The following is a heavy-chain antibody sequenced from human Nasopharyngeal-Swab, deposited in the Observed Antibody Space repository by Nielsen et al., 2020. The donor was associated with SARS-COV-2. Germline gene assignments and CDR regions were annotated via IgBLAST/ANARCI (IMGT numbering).Heavy chain of an antibody. J-gene: IGHJ3*02. D-gene: IGHD3-3*01. CDR3: ARDFWNDAFDI. CDR1: GVTVSSNY. Sequence: GESLKISCAASGVTVSSNYMSWVRQAPGKGLEWVSVIYSGGSTYYADSVKGRFTISRDSSKNTLYLQMNSLRAEDTAVYYCARDFWNDAFDIWGQGTRVTVSS. CDR2: IYSGGST. V-gene: IGHV3-53*01.